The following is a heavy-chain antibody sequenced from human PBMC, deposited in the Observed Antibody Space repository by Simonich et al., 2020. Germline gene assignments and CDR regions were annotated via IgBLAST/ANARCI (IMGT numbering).Heavy chain of an antibody. Sequence: EVQLVESGGGLVKPGGSLRLSCAASGFTFSSYSMNWVRQAPGKGLEWVSSISSSSSYIYYADSVKGRFTISRDNSKNTLYLQMNSLRAEDTAVYYCAREELGPFDYWGQGTLVTVSS. CDR3: AREELGPFDY. CDR1: GFTFSSYS. J-gene: IGHJ4*02. CDR2: ISSSSSYI. D-gene: IGHD7-27*01. V-gene: IGHV3-21*01.